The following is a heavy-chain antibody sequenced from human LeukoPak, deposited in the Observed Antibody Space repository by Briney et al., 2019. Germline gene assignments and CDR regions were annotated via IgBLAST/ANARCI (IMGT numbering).Heavy chain of an antibody. Sequence: SETLSLTCAVYGGSFSGYYWSWIRQPPGKGLEWIGEINHSGSTNYNPSLKSRVTISVDTSKNQFSLKLSSVTAADTAVYYCARLFPSVYGSGSYAFDIWGQGTMVTVSS. CDR1: GGSFSGYY. D-gene: IGHD3-10*01. CDR3: ARLFPSVYGSGSYAFDI. J-gene: IGHJ3*02. V-gene: IGHV4-34*01. CDR2: INHSGST.